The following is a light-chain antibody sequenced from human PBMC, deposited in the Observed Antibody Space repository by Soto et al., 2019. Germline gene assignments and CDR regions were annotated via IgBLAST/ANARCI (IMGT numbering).Light chain of an antibody. CDR3: QQYYSFPPT. J-gene: IGKJ1*01. V-gene: IGKV1-39*01. CDR2: AAS. CDR1: QNINNY. Sequence: DIQMTQTPSSLSASVGDRVTITCQASQNINNYLNWYQQKPGRAPELLIYAASTLQSGVPSRFSGSGSGTDFTLTISCLQSEDFATYYCQQYYSFPPTFGQGTKVDI.